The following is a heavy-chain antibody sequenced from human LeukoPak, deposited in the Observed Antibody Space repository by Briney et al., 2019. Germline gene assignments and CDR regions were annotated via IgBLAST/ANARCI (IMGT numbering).Heavy chain of an antibody. CDR2: INHSGST. V-gene: IGHV4-34*01. Sequence: SETLSLTCAVYGGSSSGYYWSWIRQPPGKGLEWIGEINHSGSTNYNPSLKSRVTISVDTSKNQFSLKLSSVTAADTAVYYCARGPARDYGSGSPSGLPYYYYGMDVWGQGTTVTVSS. J-gene: IGHJ6*02. D-gene: IGHD3-10*01. CDR1: GGSSSGYY. CDR3: ARGPARDYGSGSPSGLPYYYYGMDV.